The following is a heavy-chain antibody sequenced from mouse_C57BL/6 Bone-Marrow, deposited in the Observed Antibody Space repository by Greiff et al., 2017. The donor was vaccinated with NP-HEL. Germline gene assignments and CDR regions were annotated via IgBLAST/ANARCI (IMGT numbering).Heavy chain of an antibody. J-gene: IGHJ2*01. D-gene: IGHD1-1*01. Sequence: QVQLQQSGAELAKPGTSVKLSCKASGYTFTSYWMHWVKQRPGQGLEWIGYINPSSGYTKYNQKFKDKATLTADKSSSTAYMQLSSLTYEDSAVYYCASHYYGSSYEDYWGQGTTLTVSS. CDR3: ASHYYGSSYEDY. CDR2: INPSSGYT. V-gene: IGHV1-7*01. CDR1: GYTFTSYW.